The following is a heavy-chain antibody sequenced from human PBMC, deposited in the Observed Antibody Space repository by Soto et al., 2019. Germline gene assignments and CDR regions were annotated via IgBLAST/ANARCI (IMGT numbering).Heavy chain of an antibody. D-gene: IGHD2-21*01. CDR2: VDPKDSYT. CDR1: GFTFTSYW. Sequence: VAAQKSSCEGCGFTFTSYWMNWVRQIHGKGLEWMGRVDPKDSYTNYSPSFQGHVTISPDKSVSTAYLKWSSLKASDTAIYYCARHKSGGGSYPFDYWGQGTLVTVSS. V-gene: IGHV5-10-1*01. J-gene: IGHJ4*02. CDR3: ARHKSGGGSYPFDY.